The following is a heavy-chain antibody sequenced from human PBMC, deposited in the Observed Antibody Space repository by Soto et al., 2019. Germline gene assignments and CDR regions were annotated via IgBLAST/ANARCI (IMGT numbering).Heavy chain of an antibody. CDR3: ARDLDRYCSVTSCHAMDV. J-gene: IGHJ6*02. V-gene: IGHV4-4*02. CDR1: GGSIRSTNW. CDR2: VYHNGTS. Sequence: VHLQESGPGLVKPSGTVSLTCVVSGGSIRSTNWWAWVRQTPGKGLEWIGEVYHNGTSNYNPSLKGRATISVDRSKDQVSLRLNSVSDADTAVYYCARDLDRYCSVTSCHAMDVWGPGTPVTVSS. D-gene: IGHD2-15*01.